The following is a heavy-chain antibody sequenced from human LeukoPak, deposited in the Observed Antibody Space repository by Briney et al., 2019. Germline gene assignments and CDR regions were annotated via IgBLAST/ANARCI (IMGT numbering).Heavy chain of an antibody. V-gene: IGHV4-34*01. J-gene: IGHJ4*02. CDR2: INHSGST. Sequence: SETLSLTCAVYGGSFSGYYWSWIRQPPGKGLEWIGEINHSGSTNYNPSLKSRVTISVDTSKNQFSLKLSSVTAADTAVYYCARRAGRSLFDYWGQGTLVTVSS. CDR3: ARRAGRSLFDY. CDR1: GGSFSGYY. D-gene: IGHD3-3*01.